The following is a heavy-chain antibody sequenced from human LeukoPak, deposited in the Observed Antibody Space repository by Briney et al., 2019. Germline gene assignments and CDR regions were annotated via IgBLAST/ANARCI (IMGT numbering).Heavy chain of an antibody. CDR3: ARDRAGGIAVAGTLYYYYGMDV. V-gene: IGHV3-30-3*01. Sequence: GGSLRLSCAASGFTFSSYAMHWVRQAPGKGREWVAVISYDGSNKYYADSVKGRFTISRDNSKNTLYLQMNSLRAEDTAVYYCARDRAGGIAVAGTLYYYYGMDVWGQGTTVTASS. CDR1: GFTFSSYA. J-gene: IGHJ6*02. D-gene: IGHD6-19*01. CDR2: ISYDGSNK.